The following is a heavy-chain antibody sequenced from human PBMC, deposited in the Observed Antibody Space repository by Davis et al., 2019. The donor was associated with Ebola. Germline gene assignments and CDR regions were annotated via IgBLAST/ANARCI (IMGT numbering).Heavy chain of an antibody. CDR3: AKDRGYSSGWYLFDY. J-gene: IGHJ4*02. V-gene: IGHV3-23*01. CDR2: ISGSGGST. D-gene: IGHD6-19*01. CDR1: GFTFSSYA. Sequence: PGGSLRLSCAASGFTFSSYAMSWVRQAPGKGLEWVSAISGSGGSTYYADSVKGRFTISRDNSKNTLYLQMNSLRAEDTAVYYCAKDRGYSSGWYLFDYWGQGTLVTVSS.